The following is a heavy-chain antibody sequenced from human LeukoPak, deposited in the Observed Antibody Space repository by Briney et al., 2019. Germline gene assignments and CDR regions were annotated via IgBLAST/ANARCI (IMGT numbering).Heavy chain of an antibody. CDR1: GFTFSNAW. Sequence: PGGSLRLSCAASGFTFSNAWMSWVRQAPGKGLEWVSYISSSGSTIYYADSVKGRFTISRDNAKNSLYLQMNSLRAEDTAVYYCTRKTDYGDYSDYWGQGTLVTVSS. D-gene: IGHD4-17*01. CDR3: TRKTDYGDYSDY. J-gene: IGHJ4*02. V-gene: IGHV3-11*04. CDR2: ISSSGSTI.